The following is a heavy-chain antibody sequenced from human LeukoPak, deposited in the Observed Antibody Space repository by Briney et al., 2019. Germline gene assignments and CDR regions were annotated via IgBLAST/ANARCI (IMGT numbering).Heavy chain of an antibody. Sequence: PSETLSLTCTVSGGSVSNGNFYWSWLRQPPGKALEWIGYIYYTGSAYYSPSLEGRVRISVDTSKNQFSVKLNSVTAADTAVYYCARVSGTIQIWPQPFGDGMAVWGQGTTVTVSS. V-gene: IGHV4-61*01. CDR1: GGSVSNGNFY. CDR3: ARVSGTIQIWPQPFGDGMAV. J-gene: IGHJ6*02. CDR2: IYYTGSA. D-gene: IGHD5-18*01.